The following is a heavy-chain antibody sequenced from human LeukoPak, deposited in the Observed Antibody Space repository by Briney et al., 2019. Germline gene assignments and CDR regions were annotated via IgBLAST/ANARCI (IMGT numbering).Heavy chain of an antibody. CDR2: IYNSGST. Sequence: SETLSLTCTVSGGSTSRHYWSWIRQPPGKGLEWIGCIYNSGSTRYNPSLESRVSISEDRSKGQFSLQLSSMTAADTAVYYCARGGFSSGYYYFDYWGQGTLVTVSS. CDR3: ARGGFSSGYYYFDY. J-gene: IGHJ4*02. CDR1: GGSTSRHY. V-gene: IGHV4-59*11. D-gene: IGHD3-22*01.